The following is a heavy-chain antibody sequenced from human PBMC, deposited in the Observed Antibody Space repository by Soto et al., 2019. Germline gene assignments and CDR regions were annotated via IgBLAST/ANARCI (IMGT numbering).Heavy chain of an antibody. CDR1: GVTFSSVS. J-gene: IGHJ4*02. Sequence: GGSLRLSCEASGVTFSSVSMNWVRQVPGKGLEWVASISSASSETWYADSVKGRFIISGDNAQNSLFLQMNTLRPEDSAIYYCARVAYWGPGTQVTVSS. CDR2: ISSASSET. CDR3: ARVAY. V-gene: IGHV3-21*01.